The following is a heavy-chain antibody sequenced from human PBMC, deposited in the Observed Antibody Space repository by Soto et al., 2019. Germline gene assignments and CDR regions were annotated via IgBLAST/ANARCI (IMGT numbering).Heavy chain of an antibody. D-gene: IGHD1-26*01. Sequence: DVQLVESGGGLVQPGGSLRLSCAISGFSVSSNYLSWVRQAPGKGLEWVSVHYSGGSTYYADSVQGRFTISRDKSNNTIYLQMRGVRAEDTDVYFCARHRHPRGTVGATSPLDPWGQGTQVTVSS. CDR2: HYSGGST. CDR3: ARHRHPRGTVGATSPLDP. V-gene: IGHV3-53*01. J-gene: IGHJ5*02. CDR1: GFSVSSNY.